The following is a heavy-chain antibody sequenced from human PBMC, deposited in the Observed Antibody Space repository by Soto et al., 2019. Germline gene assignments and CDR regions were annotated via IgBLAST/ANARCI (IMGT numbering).Heavy chain of an antibody. J-gene: IGHJ3*02. Sequence: PGESLKISCKGSGYSFTTFWIAWVRQMPGKGLEWMGTIYPGDSDTRYSPSFQGQVTISADKSISTAYLQWSSLKDSDTAIYYCARPVFYGSVNDAFAIWRQGKIDIVSS. CDR3: ARPVFYGSVNDAFAI. V-gene: IGHV5-51*01. CDR2: IYPGDSDT. CDR1: GYSFTTFW. D-gene: IGHD3-10*01.